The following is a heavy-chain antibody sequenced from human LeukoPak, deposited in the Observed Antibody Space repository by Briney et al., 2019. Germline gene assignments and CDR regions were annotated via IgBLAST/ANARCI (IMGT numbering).Heavy chain of an antibody. CDR1: GFTFSGSA. CDR2: IRSKANNYAT. Sequence: GGSLRLSCAASGFTFSGSAMHWVRQASGKGLEWVGRIRSKANNYATAYAASVKGRFTISRDDSKNTAYLQMNSLKTEDTAIYYCSGGYCTSTRCYGENWGQGTLVTVSS. J-gene: IGHJ4*02. CDR3: SGGYCTSTRCYGEN. V-gene: IGHV3-73*01. D-gene: IGHD2-2*01.